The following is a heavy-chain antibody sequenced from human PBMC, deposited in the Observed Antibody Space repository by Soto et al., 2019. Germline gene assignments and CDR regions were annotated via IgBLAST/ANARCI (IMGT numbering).Heavy chain of an antibody. Sequence: ASVKVSCKASGYSFTNNDVIWVRQATGQGLEWMGWMNPGSGDTGYAQKFQGRVTLTRDISIATAYMELSSLRSDDTAIYYCARMATFGSLNWFDPWGQGTLVTVS. D-gene: IGHD3-16*01. CDR3: ARMATFGSLNWFDP. CDR2: MNPGSGDT. V-gene: IGHV1-8*01. CDR1: GYSFTNND. J-gene: IGHJ5*02.